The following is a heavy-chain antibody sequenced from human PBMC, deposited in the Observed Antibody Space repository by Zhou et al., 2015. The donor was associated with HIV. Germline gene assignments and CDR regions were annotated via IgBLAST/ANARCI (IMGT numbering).Heavy chain of an antibody. Sequence: QVQLVESGGGVFQPGRSLRLSCAASGFTFKHYGMHWVRQAPGKGLDWVAVIWHDGSKTYSADSVKGRFTFSRDNSKNTVFLEINSLRAEDTAIYYCARARIDTNGYYIHLSLDQWGPGTLVTVS. D-gene: IGHD3-22*01. J-gene: IGHJ4*02. CDR3: ARARIDTNGYYIHLSLDQ. CDR2: IWHDGSKT. V-gene: IGHV3-33*01. CDR1: GFTFKHYG.